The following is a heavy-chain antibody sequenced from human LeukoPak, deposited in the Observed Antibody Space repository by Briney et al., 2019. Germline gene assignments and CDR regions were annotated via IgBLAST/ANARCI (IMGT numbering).Heavy chain of an antibody. CDR2: FDPEDGET. V-gene: IGHV1-24*01. Sequence: ASVKVSCKVSGYTLTELSMHWVRQAPGKGLEWMGGFDPEDGETIYAQKFQGRVTMTEDTSTDTAYMELSSLRSEDTAVYYCARVGYCSSTSCYAFDYWGQGTLVTVSS. CDR3: ARVGYCSSTSCYAFDY. CDR1: GYTLTELS. J-gene: IGHJ4*02. D-gene: IGHD2-2*01.